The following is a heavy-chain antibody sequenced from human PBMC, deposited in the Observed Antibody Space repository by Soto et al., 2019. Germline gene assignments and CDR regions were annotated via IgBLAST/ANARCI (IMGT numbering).Heavy chain of an antibody. Sequence: SETLSLTCAAYGGSFSGYYWSWIRQPPGKGLEWIGEINHSGSTNYNPSLKSRVTISVDTSKNQFSLKLSSVTAADTAVYYCARRWDIVVVVAATGPWFDPWGQGTLVTVSS. CDR2: INHSGST. CDR3: ARRWDIVVVVAATGPWFDP. D-gene: IGHD2-15*01. J-gene: IGHJ5*02. CDR1: GGSFSGYY. V-gene: IGHV4-34*01.